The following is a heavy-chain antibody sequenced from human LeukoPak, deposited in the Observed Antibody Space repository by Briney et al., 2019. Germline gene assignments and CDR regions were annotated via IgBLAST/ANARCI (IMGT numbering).Heavy chain of an antibody. V-gene: IGHV3-21*01. D-gene: IGHD3-10*01. J-gene: IGHJ4*02. CDR2: ISSSSSYI. CDR3: ARMGGSAQEY. Sequence: PGGSLRLSCAASGLTFSSYSMNWVRQAPGKGLEWVSSISSSSSYIYYADSVKGRFTISRDNAKNSLYLQMNSLGAEDTAVYYCARMGGSAQEYWGQGTLVTVSA. CDR1: GLTFSSYS.